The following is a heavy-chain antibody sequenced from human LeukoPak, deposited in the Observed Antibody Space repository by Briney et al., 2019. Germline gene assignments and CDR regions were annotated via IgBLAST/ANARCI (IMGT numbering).Heavy chain of an antibody. Sequence: GGSLRLSCAASGFTFSSYWMNWVRQAPGKGLEWVAIIKQDGTETFYVDSVKGRFTISRDNVKNSLYLQMNSLRIEDAAVYYCMGGRGWLPENWGQGTLVAVSS. CDR2: IKQDGTET. J-gene: IGHJ4*02. CDR1: GFTFSSYW. D-gene: IGHD3-22*01. V-gene: IGHV3-7*01. CDR3: MGGRGWLPEN.